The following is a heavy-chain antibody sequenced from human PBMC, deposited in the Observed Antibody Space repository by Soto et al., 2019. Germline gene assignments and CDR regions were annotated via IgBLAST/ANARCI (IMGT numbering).Heavy chain of an antibody. CDR3: AKASGRSWYNWFDP. CDR1: GGNFTSYA. D-gene: IGHD6-13*01. Sequence: QGQLVQSGAAVKKPGASVKVSCKASGGNFTSYAISWVRQAPGQGLEFMGVIVPLFGTTNYAHKFRGRVTVTADESTSTVYMEMSSLRSEDTAVYYCAKASGRSWYNWFDPWGQGTLVTVST. V-gene: IGHV1-69*01. J-gene: IGHJ5*02. CDR2: IVPLFGTT.